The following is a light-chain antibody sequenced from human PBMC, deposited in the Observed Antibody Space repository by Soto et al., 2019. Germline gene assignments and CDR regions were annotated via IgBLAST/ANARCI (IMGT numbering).Light chain of an antibody. CDR3: SSYTRRTIYV. V-gene: IGLV2-14*03. Sequence: LPQPASVSASPGHSITISCTGTSSVVGGYNNVSWYQLYPGKAPKLIIYDVTNRPSGVSNRFSGSKSGNTASLTISGLQAEDEADYFCSSYTRRTIYVFGTGTKVTVL. CDR2: DVT. CDR1: SSVVGGYNN. J-gene: IGLJ1*01.